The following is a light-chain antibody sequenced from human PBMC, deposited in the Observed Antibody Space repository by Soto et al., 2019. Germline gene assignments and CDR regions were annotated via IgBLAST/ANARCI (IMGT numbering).Light chain of an antibody. CDR1: QSVSSSY. CDR2: GAS. Sequence: EIVLTQSPGTLSLSPGERATLSCRASQSVSSSYLAWYQQKPGQAPRLLIYGASSRANGIPDRFSGSGSGTAFTLTISRLEPEDFAVYYCQQYGSSPGTFGQGTKTETK. CDR3: QQYGSSPGT. V-gene: IGKV3-20*01. J-gene: IGKJ1*01.